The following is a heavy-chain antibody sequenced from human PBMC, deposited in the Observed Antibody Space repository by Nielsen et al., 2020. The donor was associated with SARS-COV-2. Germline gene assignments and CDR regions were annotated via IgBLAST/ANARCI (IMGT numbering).Heavy chain of an antibody. J-gene: IGHJ4*02. CDR3: AQARGPYFPLDY. V-gene: IGHV2-5*02. D-gene: IGHD3-9*01. CDR1: GFSFATNGVT. CDR2: TYWDGDK. Sequence: SGPTLVKPTKTLTLTCSFSGFSFATNGVTVAWFRQPPGKAPEWLALTYWDGDKRYSPSLKSRVTVTEDVSKKQVVLTMSNMDPVDSGTFFCAQARGPYFPLDYWGPGTQVTVSS.